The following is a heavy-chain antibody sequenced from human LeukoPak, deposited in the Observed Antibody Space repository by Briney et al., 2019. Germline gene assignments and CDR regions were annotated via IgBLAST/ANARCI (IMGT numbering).Heavy chain of an antibody. Sequence: ASVKVSCTASGYTFTGYYMHWVRQAPGQGLEWMGRINPNSGGTNYAQKFQGRVTMTRGTSISTAYMELSRLRSDDTAVYYCARERGIAAPPYYYYYGMDVWGQGTTVTVSS. J-gene: IGHJ6*02. CDR1: GYTFTGYY. D-gene: IGHD6-13*01. V-gene: IGHV1-2*06. CDR2: INPNSGGT. CDR3: ARERGIAAPPYYYYYGMDV.